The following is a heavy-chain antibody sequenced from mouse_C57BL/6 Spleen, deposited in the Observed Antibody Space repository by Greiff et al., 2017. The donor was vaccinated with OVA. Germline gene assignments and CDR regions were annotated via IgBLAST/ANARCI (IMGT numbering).Heavy chain of an antibody. Sequence: EVMLVESGGGLVKPGGSLKLSCAASGFTFSSYTMSWVRQTPEKRLEWVATISGGGGNTYYPDSVKGRFTISRDNAKNTLYLQMSSLRSEDTALYYCARLPVESYAMDYWGKGTSVTVSS. D-gene: IGHD1-1*01. V-gene: IGHV5-9*01. CDR3: ARLPVESYAMDY. CDR2: ISGGGGNT. CDR1: GFTFSSYT. J-gene: IGHJ4*01.